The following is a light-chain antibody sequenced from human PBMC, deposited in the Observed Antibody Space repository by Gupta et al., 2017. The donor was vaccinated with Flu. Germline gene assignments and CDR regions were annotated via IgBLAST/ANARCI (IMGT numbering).Light chain of an antibody. Sequence: PSSLSASIGDRVAITCRASQNISISLNWYQQKPGQAPKLLIYGASSVQSGVPSRFSGSGSGTEFTLTISSLQPEDFAVYYCQQTYSSWYTFGQGTXLEI. CDR1: QNISIS. J-gene: IGKJ2*01. CDR2: GAS. V-gene: IGKV1-39*01. CDR3: QQTYSSWYT.